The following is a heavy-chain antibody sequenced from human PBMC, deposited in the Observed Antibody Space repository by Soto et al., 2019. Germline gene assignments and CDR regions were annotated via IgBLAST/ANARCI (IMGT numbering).Heavy chain of an antibody. J-gene: IGHJ6*03. V-gene: IGHV6-1*01. CDR2: TYYRSKGDF. CDR3: ARGSWDDVSGHYYMDV. CDR1: GDSVSSNSAG. Sequence: QVQLQLSGPGLVTPSQTLSLTCAISGDSVSSNSAGWNWIRQTPSRGLEWLGRTYYRSKGDFNYAVPVESRITINPGTSKNQFSLQLRSVTPDDTAVYYCARGSWDDVSGHYYMDVWGKGTTVTVSS. D-gene: IGHD1-1*01.